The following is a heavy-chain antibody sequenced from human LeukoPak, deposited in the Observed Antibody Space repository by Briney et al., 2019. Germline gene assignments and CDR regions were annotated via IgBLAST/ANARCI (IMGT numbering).Heavy chain of an antibody. CDR3: ARFTAAISIDY. D-gene: IGHD2-2*01. V-gene: IGHV4-39*01. CDR1: GGSISSSSYY. J-gene: IGHJ4*02. Sequence: SETLSLTCTVSGGSISSSSYYWGWIRQPPGKGLEWIGSIYYSGSTYYNPSLKSRVTISVDTSKNQFSLKLSSVTAADMAVYYCARFTAAISIDYWGQGTLVTVSS. CDR2: IYYSGST.